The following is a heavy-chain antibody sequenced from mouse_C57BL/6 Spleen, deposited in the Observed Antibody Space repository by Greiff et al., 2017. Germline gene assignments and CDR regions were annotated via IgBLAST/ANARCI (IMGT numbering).Heavy chain of an antibody. V-gene: IGHV5-6*01. CDR2: FSSGGSYT. CDR3: ARGDSSGLYAMDY. Sequence: EVQGVESGGDLVKPGGSLKLSCAASGFTFSSYGMSWVRQTPDKRLEWVATFSSGGSYTYYPDSVKGRFTISRDNAKNTLYLQMSSLKSEDTAMYNCARGDSSGLYAMDYWGQGTSVTVSS. J-gene: IGHJ4*01. D-gene: IGHD3-2*02. CDR1: GFTFSSYG.